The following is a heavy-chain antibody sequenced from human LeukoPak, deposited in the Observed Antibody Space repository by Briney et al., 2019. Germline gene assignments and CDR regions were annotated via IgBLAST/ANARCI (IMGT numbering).Heavy chain of an antibody. D-gene: IGHD2-21*01. CDR2: INPNSGGT. V-gene: IGHV1-2*02. Sequence: ASVKVSCKTSGYTFTDFYLHWVRQAPGQGLEWMGWINPNSGGTSSAQKFQGRVAMTRDTSITTVYMEVAWLTSDDTAIYYCARADRLDGGPYLIGPWGQGTLVTVSS. CDR1: GYTFTDFY. CDR3: ARADRLDGGPYLIGP. J-gene: IGHJ5*02.